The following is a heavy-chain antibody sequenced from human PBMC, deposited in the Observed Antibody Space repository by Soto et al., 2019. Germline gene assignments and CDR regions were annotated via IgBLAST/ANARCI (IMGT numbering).Heavy chain of an antibody. CDR2: IRPDNGNR. J-gene: IGHJ5*02. V-gene: IGHV1-18*01. CDR1: GYTFSTSG. CDR3: ARSDDSTSYPLDL. Sequence: GASVKVSCKTSGYTFSTSGISWVRQAPGQGLEWVGWIRPDNGNRKSAQRLQGRVTLTTDTSASTAYMEMTSLRHGDTAVYFCARSDDSTSYPLDLWGPGTLVTVSS. D-gene: IGHD4-4*01.